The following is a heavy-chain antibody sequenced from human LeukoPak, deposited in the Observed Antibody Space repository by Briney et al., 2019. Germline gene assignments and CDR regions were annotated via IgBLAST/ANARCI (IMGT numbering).Heavy chain of an antibody. CDR3: ARGPPTTVTPPGNYFDY. CDR2: IYYSGST. J-gene: IGHJ4*02. CDR1: GGSISSGGYY. Sequence: SQTLSLTCTVSGGSISSGGYYWSWIRQHPGKGLEWIGYIYYSGSTYYNPSLKSRVTISVDTSKNQFSLKLSSVTAADTAVYYCARGPPTTVTPPGNYFDYWGQGTLVTVSS. V-gene: IGHV4-31*03. D-gene: IGHD4-17*01.